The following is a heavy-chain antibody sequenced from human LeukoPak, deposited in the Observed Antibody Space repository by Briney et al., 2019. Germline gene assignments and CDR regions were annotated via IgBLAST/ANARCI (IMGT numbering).Heavy chain of an antibody. J-gene: IGHJ4*02. V-gene: IGHV4-4*02. D-gene: IGHD3-22*01. CDR1: GGSISSSNW. CDR2: IYHSGST. Sequence: SETLSLTCAVSGGSISSSNWWSWVRQPPGKGLEWIGEIYHSGSTNYNPSLKSRVTRSVDKSKNQFSLKLSSVTAADTAVYYCARDLDSSETDYWGQGTLVTVSS. CDR3: ARDLDSSETDY.